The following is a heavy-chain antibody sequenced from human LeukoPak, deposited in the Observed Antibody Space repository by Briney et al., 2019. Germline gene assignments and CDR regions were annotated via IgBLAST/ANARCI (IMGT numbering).Heavy chain of an antibody. D-gene: IGHD2-8*01. CDR3: ARLMGTWFDP. CDR1: GGSISSSSYY. J-gene: IGHJ5*02. CDR2: IYYSGST. V-gene: IGHV4-39*01. Sequence: SETLSLTCTVSGGSISSSSYYWGWIRQPPGTGLEWIGSIYYSGSTYYNPSLKSRVTISVDTSKNQFSLKLSSVTAADTAVYYCARLMGTWFDPWGQGTLVTVSS.